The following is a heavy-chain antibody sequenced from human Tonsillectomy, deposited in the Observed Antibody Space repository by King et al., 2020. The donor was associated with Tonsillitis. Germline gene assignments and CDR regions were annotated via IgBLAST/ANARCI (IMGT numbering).Heavy chain of an antibody. D-gene: IGHD2-2*01. CDR1: GYSFTSYW. J-gene: IGHJ4*02. V-gene: IGHV5-10-1*03. CDR2: SDPSDSYT. CDR3: ARRPLNPIKDCSSTSCYALDY. Sequence: QLVQSGAEVKKPGESLRISCKGSGYSFTSYWISWVRQMPGKGLEWMGRSDPSDSYTNYSPSFQGHVTISADKSISTAYLQWSSLKASDTAMYYCARRPLNPIKDCSSTSCYALDYWGQGTLVTVSS.